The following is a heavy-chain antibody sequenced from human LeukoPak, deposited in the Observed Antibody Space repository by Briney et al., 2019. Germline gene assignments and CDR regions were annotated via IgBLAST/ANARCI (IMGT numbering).Heavy chain of an antibody. J-gene: IGHJ3*01. CDR2: INPNTGGT. Sequence: ASVKVSCKTSGYTFTDYYINWVRQAPGQGLEWMGWINPNTGGTKYALQFQARVTLTRDTSISSAYMELSGLTSDDTAVYYCASYFEILTGYYGGNGFDVWGQGTMVTVSA. V-gene: IGHV1-2*02. CDR1: GYTFTDYY. D-gene: IGHD3-9*01. CDR3: ASYFEILTGYYGGNGFDV.